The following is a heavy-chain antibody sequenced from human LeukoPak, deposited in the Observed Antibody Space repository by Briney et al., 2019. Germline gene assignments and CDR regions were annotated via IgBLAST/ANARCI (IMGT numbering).Heavy chain of an antibody. CDR2: IKSKTDGGTT. D-gene: IGHD3-3*01. CDR3: TTMSIAITIADY. CDR1: GFTFSSYA. J-gene: IGHJ4*02. V-gene: IGHV3-15*01. Sequence: GGSLRLSCAASGFTFSSYAMSWVRQAPGKGLEWVGRIKSKTDGGTTDYAAPVKGRFTISRDDSKNTLYLQMNSLKTEDTAVYYCTTMSIAITIADYWGQGTLVTVSS.